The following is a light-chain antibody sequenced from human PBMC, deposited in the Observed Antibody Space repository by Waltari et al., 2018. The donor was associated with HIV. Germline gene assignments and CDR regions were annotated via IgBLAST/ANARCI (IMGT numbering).Light chain of an antibody. V-gene: IGLV3-25*03. Sequence: SYELTQSPSVSVSPGQTARITCSGDALPKQYTSWYQQRPGQAPVLVIYKDTQRSSGIPGRFSGASSGTTVTLTISGVQAEDEADYYCQSADSIDSYRVFGGGTRLTVL. CDR2: KDT. CDR1: ALPKQY. CDR3: QSADSIDSYRV. J-gene: IGLJ3*02.